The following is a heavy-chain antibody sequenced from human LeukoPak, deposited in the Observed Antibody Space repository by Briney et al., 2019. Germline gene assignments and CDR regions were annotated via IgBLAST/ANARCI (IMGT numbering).Heavy chain of an antibody. CDR3: AKEDSDHGSGSYFDY. D-gene: IGHD3-10*01. J-gene: IGHJ4*02. CDR1: GFIFSSYG. Sequence: GGSLRLSCAASGFIFSSYGMHWVRQAPGKGLEWVAVISYDGSIEYYADSVRGRFTISRDNSNNTLYLQMNSLRAEDTAVYYCAKEDSDHGSGSYFDYWGQGSLVTVSS. CDR2: ISYDGSIE. V-gene: IGHV3-30*18.